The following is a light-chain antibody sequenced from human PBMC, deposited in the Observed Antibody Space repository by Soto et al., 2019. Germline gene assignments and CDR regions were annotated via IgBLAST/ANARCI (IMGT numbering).Light chain of an antibody. V-gene: IGKV3-20*01. CDR2: GAS. CDR1: QSXSSSY. J-gene: IGKJ1*01. Sequence: EIVLTQSPGXLSLSPGERAXXXXXASQSXSSSYLAWYQQKPGQGPRLVIYGASSRATGIPDRFSGSGSGPDFTLTISRLEPEEFAVHYCQQYGTSPRTYGQGTKVEIK. CDR3: QQYGTSPRT.